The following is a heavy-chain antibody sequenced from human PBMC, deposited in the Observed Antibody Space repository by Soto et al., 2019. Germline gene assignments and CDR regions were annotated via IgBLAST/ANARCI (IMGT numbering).Heavy chain of an antibody. V-gene: IGHV3-15*01. Sequence: EVHLVESGGGLVKPGGSLRLSCAAFDFTVSNAYMSWVRQAPGKGLEWVGHIKSKTDGGTTVYAATVKGRFTISRDDSTNTLFLQMNGLRIEDTAVYFCNIGQYGAWGQGTLVTGSS. CDR3: NIGQYGA. CDR1: DFTVSNAY. J-gene: IGHJ5*02. CDR2: IKSKTDGGTT. D-gene: IGHD3-10*01.